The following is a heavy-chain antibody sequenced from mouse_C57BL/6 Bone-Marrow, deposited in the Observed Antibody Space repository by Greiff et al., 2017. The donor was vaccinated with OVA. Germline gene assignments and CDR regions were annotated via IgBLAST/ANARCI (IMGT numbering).Heavy chain of an antibody. CDR3: ATDYYYGSSSYYFDY. V-gene: IGHV1-75*01. J-gene: IGHJ2*01. Sequence: QVQLQQSGPELVKPGASVKISCKASGYTFTDYYINWVKQRPGQGLEWIGWIFPGSGSTYYNEKFKGKATLTVAKSSSTAYMLLSSLTSEDSAVYFCATDYYYGSSSYYFDYWGQGTTLTVSS. CDR2: IFPGSGST. CDR1: GYTFTDYY. D-gene: IGHD1-1*01.